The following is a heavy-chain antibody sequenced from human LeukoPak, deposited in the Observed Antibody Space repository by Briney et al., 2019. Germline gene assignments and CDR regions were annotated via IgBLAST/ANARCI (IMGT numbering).Heavy chain of an antibody. J-gene: IGHJ4*02. V-gene: IGHV3-23*01. CDR1: GFTLSSFA. D-gene: IGHD3-3*01. CDR3: AKDSGFWSAYYNY. Sequence: GGSLRLSCAASGFTLSSFALTWVRQAPGKGLEWVSAISGGGGTTYYADSVKGRFTISRDNSKNTLYLQMNSLRAGDTAVYYCAKDSGFWSAYYNYWGQGTLVTVSS. CDR2: ISGGGGTT.